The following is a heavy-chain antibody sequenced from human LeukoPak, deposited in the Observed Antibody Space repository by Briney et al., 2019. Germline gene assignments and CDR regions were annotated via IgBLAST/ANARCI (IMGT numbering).Heavy chain of an antibody. CDR3: ARGRDGYTLIDAFDI. Sequence: GGSLRLSCEASGFDFSISGMGWVRQVLGKGLEWVSTISNNDATTYYADSVKGRFTITRDNPKNTLYLQMNSLGAEDTAVYYCARGRDGYTLIDAFDIWGQGTMVTVSS. CDR2: ISNNDATT. CDR1: GFDFSISG. D-gene: IGHD5-24*01. J-gene: IGHJ3*02. V-gene: IGHV3-23*01.